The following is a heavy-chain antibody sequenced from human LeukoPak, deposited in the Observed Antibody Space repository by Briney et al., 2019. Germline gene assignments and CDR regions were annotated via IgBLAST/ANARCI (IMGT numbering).Heavy chain of an antibody. CDR2: IYYSGST. V-gene: IGHV4-59*01. CDR3: ARTPYYYDSSGYSYYYYGMDV. CDR1: GGSISSYY. Sequence: PSETPSLTCTVSGGSISSYYWSWIRQPPGKGLEWIGYIYYSGSTNYNPSLKSRVTISVDTSKNQFSLKLSSVTAADTAVYYCARTPYYYDSSGYSYYYYGMDVWGQGTTVTVSS. J-gene: IGHJ6*02. D-gene: IGHD3-22*01.